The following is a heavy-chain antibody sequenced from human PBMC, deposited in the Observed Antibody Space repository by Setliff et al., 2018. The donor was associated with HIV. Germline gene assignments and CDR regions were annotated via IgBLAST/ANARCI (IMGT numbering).Heavy chain of an antibody. J-gene: IGHJ6*03. D-gene: IGHD5-12*01. V-gene: IGHV3-30*02. CDR3: AKGRRPVDLVSTSIRYNFYMGV. CDR2: IRHDGSYA. CDR1: GFRFETFG. Sequence: PGGSLRLSCAASGFRFETFGMYWVRQAPGKGLEWVAFIRHDGSYAYYADSVKGRFTMSRDNSKNTVSLEMNSLRVEDTGVYYCAKGRRPVDLVSTSIRYNFYMGVWGKGTTVTVSS.